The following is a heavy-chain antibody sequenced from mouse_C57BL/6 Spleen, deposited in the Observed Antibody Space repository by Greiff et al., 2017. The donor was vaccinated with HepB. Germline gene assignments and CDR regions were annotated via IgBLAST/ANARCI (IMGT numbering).Heavy chain of an antibody. CDR1: GYTFTSYW. CDR2: IHPNSGST. J-gene: IGHJ2*01. Sequence: QVQLQQPGAELVKPGASVKLSCKASGYTFTSYWLPWVKQRPGQGLEWIGMIHPNSGSTNYNEKFKSKATLTVDKSSSTAYMQLSSLTSEDSAVYYCARWDDGYYYFDYWGQGTTLTVAS. V-gene: IGHV1-64*01. D-gene: IGHD2-3*01. CDR3: ARWDDGYYYFDY.